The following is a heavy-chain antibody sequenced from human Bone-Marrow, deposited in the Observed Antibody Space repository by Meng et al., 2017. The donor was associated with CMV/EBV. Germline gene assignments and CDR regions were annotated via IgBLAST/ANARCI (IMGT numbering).Heavy chain of an antibody. CDR1: GFTFSSYA. D-gene: IGHD2-21*01. V-gene: IGHV3-30*04. J-gene: IGHJ4*02. Sequence: GESLKISCAASGFTFSSYAMHWVRQAPGKGLEWVAVISYDGSNKYYADSVKGRFTISRDNSRNTLDLQMNGLTANDTAVYYCAKNSEYCDGDCYNSGLWPYFDYWGQGIRVNGAS. CDR3: AKNSEYCDGDCYNSGLWPYFDY. CDR2: ISYDGSNK.